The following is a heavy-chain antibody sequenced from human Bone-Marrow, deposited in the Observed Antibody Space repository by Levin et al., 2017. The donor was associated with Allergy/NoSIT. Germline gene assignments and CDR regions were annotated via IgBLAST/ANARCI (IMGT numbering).Heavy chain of an antibody. J-gene: IGHJ4*02. Sequence: PSETLSLTCVVSGVSIGRGGYAWSWIRQPPGKGPEWIGHIYETGTTYENPSLESRVTISVDKSKNQFSLTLTSVSAADTAVYFCARALTYGSGAFDFWGQGLLVTVSS. V-gene: IGHV4-30-2*01. CDR3: ARALTYGSGAFDF. CDR1: GVSIGRGGYA. CDR2: IYETGTT. D-gene: IGHD3-10*01.